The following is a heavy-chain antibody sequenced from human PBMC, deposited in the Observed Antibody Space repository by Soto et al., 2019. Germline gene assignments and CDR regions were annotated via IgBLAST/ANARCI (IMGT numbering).Heavy chain of an antibody. CDR3: ARDKITGLFDY. V-gene: IGHV4-34*01. J-gene: IGHJ4*02. CDR1: GVSISSYY. D-gene: IGHD2-8*02. CDR2: INHSGST. Sequence: PSETLSLTCTVSGVSISSYYWTWIRQPPGTGLEWIGEINHSGSTNYNPSLKSRVTISVDTSKNQFSLKLTSVTAADTAVYYCARDKITGLFDYWGQGTLVTVSS.